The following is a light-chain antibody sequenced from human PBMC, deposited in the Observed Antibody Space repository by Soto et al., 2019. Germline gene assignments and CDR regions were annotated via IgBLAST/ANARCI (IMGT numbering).Light chain of an antibody. Sequence: EIVMTQSPATLSVSPGERATLSCRASQSVSSNLAWYQQKPGQAPRLLIYGASTRATGIPARFSGSGSGTEFTLTISCLQSEDFAVHYCQQYNNWPQTFGQGTKVESK. V-gene: IGKV3-15*01. J-gene: IGKJ1*01. CDR3: QQYNNWPQT. CDR2: GAS. CDR1: QSVSSN.